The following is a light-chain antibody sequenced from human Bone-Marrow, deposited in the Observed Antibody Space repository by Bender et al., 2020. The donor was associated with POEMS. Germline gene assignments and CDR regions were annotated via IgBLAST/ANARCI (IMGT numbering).Light chain of an antibody. V-gene: IGLV1-40*01. CDR1: SSNTGSGYD. CDR2: GYN. J-gene: IGLJ3*02. CDR3: SSYTTSNTGV. Sequence: QSVLTQPPSVSGAPGQRVTISCTGSSSNTGSGYDINWYQHLPGTAPKLLIYGYNNRPSGVPDRFSGSKSGTSASLAITGLQAEDEGDYHCSSYTTSNTGVFGGGTKLTVL.